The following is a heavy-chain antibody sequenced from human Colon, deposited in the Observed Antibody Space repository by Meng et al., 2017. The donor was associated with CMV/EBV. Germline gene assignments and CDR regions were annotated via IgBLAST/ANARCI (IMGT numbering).Heavy chain of an antibody. CDR1: GVTFSSYA. Sequence: CADSGVTFSSYAMHWVRQAPGKGLEWVSVISHDGSEKYYADSVKGRFTISRDNSKNTVYLQMNSLRPEDTAVYYCASGYGSGSYFDYWGQGTLVTVSS. D-gene: IGHD3-10*01. CDR3: ASGYGSGSYFDY. J-gene: IGHJ4*02. V-gene: IGHV3-30-3*01. CDR2: ISHDGSEK.